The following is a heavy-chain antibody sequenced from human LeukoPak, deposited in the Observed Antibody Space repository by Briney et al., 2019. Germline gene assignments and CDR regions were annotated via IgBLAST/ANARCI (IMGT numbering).Heavy chain of an antibody. Sequence: PGGSLRPSCAASGFTFSSYAMSWVRQAPGKGLEWVSAISGSGGSTYYADSVKGRFTISRDNSKNTLYLQMNSLRAEDTAVYYCAKGTGQWLVVDYWGQGTLVTVSS. D-gene: IGHD6-19*01. CDR2: ISGSGGST. CDR1: GFTFSSYA. V-gene: IGHV3-23*01. CDR3: AKGTGQWLVVDY. J-gene: IGHJ4*02.